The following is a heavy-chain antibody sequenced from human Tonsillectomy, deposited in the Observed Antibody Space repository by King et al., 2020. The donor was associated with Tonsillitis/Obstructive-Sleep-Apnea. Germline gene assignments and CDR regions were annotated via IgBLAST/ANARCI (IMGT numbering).Heavy chain of an antibody. CDR3: ARDYDYSNYVDY. CDR2: ISSSSSYI. Sequence: VQLVESGGGLVKPGGFLRLSCAAFGFTFSSYSMNWVRQAPGKGLEWVSSISSSSSYIYYADSVKGRFTISRDNAKNSLYLQMNSLRAEDTAVYYCARDYDYSNYVDYWGQGTLVTVSS. CDR1: GFTFSSYS. D-gene: IGHD4-11*01. J-gene: IGHJ4*02. V-gene: IGHV3-21*01.